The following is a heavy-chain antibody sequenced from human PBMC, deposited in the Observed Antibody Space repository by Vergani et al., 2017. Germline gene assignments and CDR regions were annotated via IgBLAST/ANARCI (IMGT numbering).Heavy chain of an antibody. V-gene: IGHV3-20*04. CDR1: GFTFDDYG. Sequence: EVQLVESGGGVVRPGGSLRLSCAASGFTFDDYGMSWVRQAPGKGLEWVSGINCNGGSTGYADSVKGRFSISRDNAKTSLYLQMNSLRAEDTALYYCARSAHDCSGYYGGDYFDYWGQGSLVTVSS. D-gene: IGHD3-22*01. J-gene: IGHJ4*02. CDR3: ARSAHDCSGYYGGDYFDY. CDR2: INCNGGST.